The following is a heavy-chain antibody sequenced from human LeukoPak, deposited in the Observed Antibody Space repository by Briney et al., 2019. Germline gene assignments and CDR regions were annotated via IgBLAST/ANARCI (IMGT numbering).Heavy chain of an antibody. Sequence: PPETLSLTCTVSGGSISSYYWSWIRQPPGKGLEWIGYIYYSGSTNYNPSLKSRVTISVDTSKNQFSLKLSSVTAADTAVYYCARRVSSSSSIDYWGQGTLVTVSS. D-gene: IGHD6-6*01. J-gene: IGHJ4*02. CDR3: ARRVSSSSSIDY. CDR1: GGSISSYY. V-gene: IGHV4-59*01. CDR2: IYYSGST.